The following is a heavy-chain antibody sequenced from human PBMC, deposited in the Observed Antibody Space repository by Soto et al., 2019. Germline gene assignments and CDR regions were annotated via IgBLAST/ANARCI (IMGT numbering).Heavy chain of an antibody. Sequence: ASVKVSCKASGYTFASYAISWMRQAPGQGLEWMGWISAYNGNTNYAQKLQGRVTMTTDTSTSTAYMELRSLRSDDTAVYYCASDPPPPDYWGQGTLDTGSS. CDR3: ASDPPPPDY. CDR1: GYTFASYA. J-gene: IGHJ4*02. CDR2: ISAYNGNT. V-gene: IGHV1-18*01.